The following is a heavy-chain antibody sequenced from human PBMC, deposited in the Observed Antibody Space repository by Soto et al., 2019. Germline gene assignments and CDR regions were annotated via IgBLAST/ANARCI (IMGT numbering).Heavy chain of an antibody. CDR1: GGRLRSYA. CDR2: IIPIFGTA. J-gene: IGHJ4*02. Sequence: SSVKVSRKASGGRLRSYAISCVRHAPGKGLEWMGGIIPIFGTANYAQKFQGRVTITADESTSTAYMELSSLRSEDTAVYYCAGGTSNSGSYSHYWGQGTLVT. V-gene: IGHV1-69*13. CDR3: AGGTSNSGSYSHY. D-gene: IGHD1-26*01.